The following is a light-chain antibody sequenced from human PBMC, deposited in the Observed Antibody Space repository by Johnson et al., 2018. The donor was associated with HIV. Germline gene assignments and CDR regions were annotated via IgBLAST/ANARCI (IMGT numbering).Light chain of an antibody. V-gene: IGLV1-51*02. Sequence: HSVLTQPPSVSAAPGQKVAISCSGSSSNIGNNYVSWYQQLPGTAPKLLIYENDKRPSGIPDRFSGSKSGMSATLAIHGLQTGEEADYYCGTWDTSLNAFVLGTGTSVIVL. CDR1: SSNIGNNY. CDR2: END. J-gene: IGLJ1*01. CDR3: GTWDTSLNAFV.